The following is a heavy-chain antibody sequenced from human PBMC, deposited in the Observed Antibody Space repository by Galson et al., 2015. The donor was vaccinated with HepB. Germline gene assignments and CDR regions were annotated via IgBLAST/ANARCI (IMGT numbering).Heavy chain of an antibody. J-gene: IGHJ6*02. Sequence: SLRLSCAASGFTFDDYAMHWVRQAPGKGLEWVSGISWNSGSIGYADSVKGRFTISRDNPKNSLYLQMNSLRAEDTALYYCAKELIGGFGHYYGMDVWGQGTTVTVSS. V-gene: IGHV3-9*01. CDR1: GFTFDDYA. CDR3: AKELIGGFGHYYGMDV. D-gene: IGHD2/OR15-2a*01. CDR2: ISWNSGSI.